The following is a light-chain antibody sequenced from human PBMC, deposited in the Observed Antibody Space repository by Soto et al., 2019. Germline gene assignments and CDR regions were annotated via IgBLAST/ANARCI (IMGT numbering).Light chain of an antibody. Sequence: ELALTHSPSTLSFSPRERSTLSWRASPSVSSYLAWYQQKPGQAPRLLIYGAFNRAAGIPARFSGSGSGTDFTLTISSLEPEDSAVYYCQQRNIWPPVTFGQGTRLEIK. CDR1: PSVSSY. V-gene: IGKV3-11*01. CDR2: GAF. J-gene: IGKJ5*01. CDR3: QQRNIWPPVT.